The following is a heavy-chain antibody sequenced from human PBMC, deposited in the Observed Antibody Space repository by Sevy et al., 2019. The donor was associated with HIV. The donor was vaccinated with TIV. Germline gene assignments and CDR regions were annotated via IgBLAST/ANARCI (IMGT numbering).Heavy chain of an antibody. Sequence: GGSLRLSCSASGFTFRSFSMHWVRQAPGKGLEWVANIRQDGGEIYYSDSVKGRFTISRDNAKESLFLQMTNLKVEDSGIYYCARRFFDVWGQGVLVTVSS. CDR2: IRQDGGEI. CDR3: ARRFFDV. J-gene: IGHJ4*02. V-gene: IGHV3-7*01. D-gene: IGHD3-16*01. CDR1: GFTFRSFS.